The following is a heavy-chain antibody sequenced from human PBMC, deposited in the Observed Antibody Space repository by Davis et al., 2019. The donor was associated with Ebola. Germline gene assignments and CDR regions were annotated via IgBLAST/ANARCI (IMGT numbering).Heavy chain of an antibody. CDR3: AKYGKWEFIGVDY. D-gene: IGHD1-26*01. V-gene: IGHV3-23*01. CDR1: GFSFSSYW. CDR2: ISGSGGST. J-gene: IGHJ4*02. Sequence: GESLKISCAASGFSFSSYWMSWVRQAPGKGLEWVSAISGSGGSTYYADSVKGRFTISRDNSKNTLYLQMNSLRAEDTAVYYCAKYGKWEFIGVDYWGQGTLVTVSS.